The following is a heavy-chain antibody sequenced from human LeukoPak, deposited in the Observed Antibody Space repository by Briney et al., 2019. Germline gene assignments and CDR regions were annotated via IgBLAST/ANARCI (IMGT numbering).Heavy chain of an antibody. D-gene: IGHD6-6*01. J-gene: IGHJ4*02. CDR3: ATFGYSSSSRYFKY. CDR1: GFTLSTYA. Sequence: GGSLRLSCAASGFTLSTYAMSWVRQAPGKVLEWVSIISGSGSDTYYADSVKGRFTISRDNSKNTLYLQLNSPGAEDTAVYYCATFGYSSSSRYFKYWGQGTLVTVSS. V-gene: IGHV3-23*01. CDR2: ISGSGSDT.